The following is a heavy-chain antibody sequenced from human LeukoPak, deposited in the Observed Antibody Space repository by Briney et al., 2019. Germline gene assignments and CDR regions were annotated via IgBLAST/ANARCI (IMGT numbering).Heavy chain of an antibody. CDR1: GGSFSSGSSY. CDR2: IYYSGST. Sequence: SETLSLTCTVSGGSFSSGSSYGSWIRQPPGKGLEWIGYIYYSGSTNYNPSLKSRVTISVDTSKNQFSLKLSSVTAADTAVFYCARVASGYDVFDIWGQGTMVTVSS. V-gene: IGHV4-61*01. J-gene: IGHJ3*02. D-gene: IGHD3-3*01. CDR3: ARVASGYDVFDI.